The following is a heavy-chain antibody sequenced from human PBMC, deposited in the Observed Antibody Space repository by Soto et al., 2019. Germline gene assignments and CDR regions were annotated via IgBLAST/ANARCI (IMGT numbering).Heavy chain of an antibody. CDR3: ARPTSISWRKIPDYYYVMDG. D-gene: IGHD6-13*01. V-gene: IGHV5-51*01. Sequence: GESLKISYKGSGYSLTSYWIGWVRQMPGKALEWMGIIDPGDSDTRYSPSFQGQVTISADKSISTAYLPWSSLKASDTAMYYCARPTSISWRKIPDYYYVMDGWGQVTTVTISS. CDR1: GYSLTSYW. J-gene: IGHJ6*02. CDR2: IDPGDSDT.